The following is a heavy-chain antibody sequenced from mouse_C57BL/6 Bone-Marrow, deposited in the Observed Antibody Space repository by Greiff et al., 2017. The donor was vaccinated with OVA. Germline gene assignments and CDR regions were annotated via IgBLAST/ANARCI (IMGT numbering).Heavy chain of an antibody. CDR2: IDPENGDT. CDR1: GFNIKDDY. Sequence: EVKVVESGAELVRPGASVKLSCTASGFNIKDDYMHWVKQRPEQGLEWIGWIDPENGDTEYASKFQGKATITADTSSNTAYLQLSSLTSEDTAVYYCTTFSYDYDLAWFAYWGQGTLVTVSA. D-gene: IGHD2-4*01. CDR3: TTFSYDYDLAWFAY. J-gene: IGHJ3*01. V-gene: IGHV14-4*01.